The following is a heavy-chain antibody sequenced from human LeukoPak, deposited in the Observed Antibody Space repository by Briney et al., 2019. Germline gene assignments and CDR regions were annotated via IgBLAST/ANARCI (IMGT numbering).Heavy chain of an antibody. CDR2: IYYSGST. CDR3: AKRDDSGGNLVDL. V-gene: IGHV4-39*02. CDR1: GGSIRSGSHY. Sequence: SETLPLTCTVSGGSIRSGSHYWAWIRQPPGKGLEWIGSIYYSGSTYYNPSLENRVTISIDTSKNHFSLKPSSLNAADTSVYYCAKRDDSGGNLVDLWGQGTLVTVS. D-gene: IGHD3-22*01. J-gene: IGHJ4*02.